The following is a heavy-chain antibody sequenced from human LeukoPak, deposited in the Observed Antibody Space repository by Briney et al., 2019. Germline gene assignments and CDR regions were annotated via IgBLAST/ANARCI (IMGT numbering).Heavy chain of an antibody. V-gene: IGHV4-30-2*01. CDR3: ARGVAAADDPDY. J-gene: IGHJ4*02. CDR2: IYHSGST. CDR1: GGSISSGGYY. Sequence: SETLSLTCTVSGGSISSGGYYWSWIRQPPGKGLEWIGYIYHSGSTYYNPSLKSRVTISVDRSKNQFSLKLSSVTAADTAVYYCARGVAAADDPDYWGQGTLVTVSS. D-gene: IGHD6-13*01.